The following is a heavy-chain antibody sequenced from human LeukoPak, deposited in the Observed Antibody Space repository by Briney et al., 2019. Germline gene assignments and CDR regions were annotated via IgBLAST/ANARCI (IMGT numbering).Heavy chain of an antibody. CDR1: GFTFNTYW. CDR3: ARHVRNSNYSHFDY. CDR2: IKGSGDEK. Sequence: PRGSPRHSCAASGFTFNTYWMTWVRHAPGKGLQWVANIKGSGDEKYYVGSVNGRFAISRDNAKNSLFLQISSLRAEDTAVYYCARHVRNSNYSHFDYWGPGTLVTVSS. V-gene: IGHV3-7*04. J-gene: IGHJ4*02. D-gene: IGHD4-11*01.